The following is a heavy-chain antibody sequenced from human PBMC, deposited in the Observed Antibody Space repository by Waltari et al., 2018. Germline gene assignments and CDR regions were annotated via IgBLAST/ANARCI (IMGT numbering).Heavy chain of an antibody. CDR3: ARDVTGYYYFDL. V-gene: IGHV3-53*01. CDR1: GFTVSSNS. J-gene: IGHJ2*01. CDR2: INSGGDT. Sequence: EVQLVESGGGLIQPGGSLRLSCAAPGFTVSSNSMSWVRQAPGKGLEWVSVINSGGDTHYADSVKGRFTISRDNSKNTVYLQMNTLRAEDTALYYCARDVTGYYYFDLWGRGTLVTVSS.